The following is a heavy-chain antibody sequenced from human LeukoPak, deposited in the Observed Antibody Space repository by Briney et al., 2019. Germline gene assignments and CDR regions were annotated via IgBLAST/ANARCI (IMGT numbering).Heavy chain of an antibody. V-gene: IGHV5-51*01. Sequence: GESLKISCKGSGFSFTTYWIGWGGRMPGKGLEWMGLIYPGDSDTRYNPSLQGPVPISADKSINTAYLQWSSLKASDTAMYYCARAFLSDGGATDWGQGTLVTVSS. CDR2: IYPGDSDT. J-gene: IGHJ4*02. CDR1: GFSFTTYW. CDR3: ARAFLSDGGATD. D-gene: IGHD1-26*01.